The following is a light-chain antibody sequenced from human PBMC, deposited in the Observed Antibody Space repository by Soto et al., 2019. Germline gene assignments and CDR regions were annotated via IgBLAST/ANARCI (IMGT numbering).Light chain of an antibody. J-gene: IGKJ2*01. Sequence: DIQMTQSPSSLSASVGDIVTITCRASQDISNYLAWYLQKPGKVPKLLIYAASTLQTGVQSRFSGSGSGTVFTLAINSLQPEDVATYYCQNYKSAPNTFGRGTRLEIK. CDR3: QNYKSAPNT. V-gene: IGKV1-27*01. CDR2: AAS. CDR1: QDISNY.